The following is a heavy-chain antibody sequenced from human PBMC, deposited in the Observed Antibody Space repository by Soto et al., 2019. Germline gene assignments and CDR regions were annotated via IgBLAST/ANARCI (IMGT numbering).Heavy chain of an antibody. CDR1: GGSISSYY. D-gene: IGHD5-12*01. Sequence: SETLSLTCTVSGGSISSYYWSWIRQPPGKGLEWIGYIYYSGSTNYNPSLKSRVTISVDTSKNQFSLKLSSVTAADTAVYYCARGRSGYDYSYYYGMDVWGPGTTVTVSS. CDR2: IYYSGST. CDR3: ARGRSGYDYSYYYGMDV. J-gene: IGHJ6*02. V-gene: IGHV4-59*01.